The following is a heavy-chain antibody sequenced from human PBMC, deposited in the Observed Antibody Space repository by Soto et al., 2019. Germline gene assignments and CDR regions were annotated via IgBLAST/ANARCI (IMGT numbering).Heavy chain of an antibody. V-gene: IGHV1-69*06. CDR2: IIPVVGTT. J-gene: IGHJ4*02. CDR1: GDTFTTNS. Sequence: QVQLVQSGAEVKKPGSSVKVSCKASGDTFTTNSLNWVRQAPGQGLEWMGGIIPVVGTTKYAQKYQDRVTITGDKSTHAAYLELSSLRSDDTAVYYCARGLLYATTYFDYWGQGTAVTVSS. D-gene: IGHD2-8*01. CDR3: ARGLLYATTYFDY.